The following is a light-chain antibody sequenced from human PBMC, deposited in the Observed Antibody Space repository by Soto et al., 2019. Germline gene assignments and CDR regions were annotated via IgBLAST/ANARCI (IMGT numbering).Light chain of an antibody. CDR3: QQYNNWPPIT. CDR2: GAS. J-gene: IGKJ5*01. CDR1: QSVSSN. Sequence: EIVMTQSPATLSVSPGARATLSCRASQSVSSNLAWYQQKPGQAPRLLIYGASTRATGIPARFSGSGSGTEFTLTISSLQSEDFAVYYWQQYNNWPPITFGQGTRLEIK. V-gene: IGKV3-15*01.